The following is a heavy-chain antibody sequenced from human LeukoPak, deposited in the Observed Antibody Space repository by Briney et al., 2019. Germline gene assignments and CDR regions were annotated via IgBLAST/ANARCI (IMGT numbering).Heavy chain of an antibody. CDR1: GYTFTNYG. V-gene: IGHV1-18*01. CDR3: ARDDMSGSFLDY. CDR2: ISGYTGNT. Sequence: GASVKVSCRVSGYTFTNYGISWVRQAPGQGLEWMGRISGYTGNTNYAQKFQVRVTLTTDTSTTTAYMELRRLRSDDTAVYYCARDDMSGSFLDYWGQGTPVTVSS. J-gene: IGHJ4*02. D-gene: IGHD1-26*01.